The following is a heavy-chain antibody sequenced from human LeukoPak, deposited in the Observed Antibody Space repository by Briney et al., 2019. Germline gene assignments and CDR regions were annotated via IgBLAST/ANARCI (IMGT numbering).Heavy chain of an antibody. J-gene: IGHJ2*01. CDR1: GGSISSSSYY. D-gene: IGHD3-10*01. CDR3: ARRVYYYYGSGSYYWYFDL. Sequence: SETLSLTCTVSGGSISSSSYYWGWIRQPPGKGLEWIGSIYYSGSTDYNPSLKSRVTVSVDTSKNQFSLKLSSVTAADTAVYYCARRVYYYYGSGSYYWYFDLWGRGTLVTVSS. V-gene: IGHV4-39*07. CDR2: IYYSGST.